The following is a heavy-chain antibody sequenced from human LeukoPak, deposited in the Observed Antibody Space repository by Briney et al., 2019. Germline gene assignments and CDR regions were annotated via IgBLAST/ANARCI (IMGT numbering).Heavy chain of an antibody. J-gene: IGHJ4*02. CDR3: ASLIPDKRNPKTQYSFDY. D-gene: IGHD1-14*01. CDR1: GGSISSYY. CDR2: IYYSGST. V-gene: IGHV4-59*01. Sequence: PSETLSLTCTVSGGSISSYYWSWIRQPPGKGLEWIGYIYYSGSTNYNPSLKSRVTISVDTAKNQFSLKLSSVPAADTAVYYCASLIPDKRNPKTQYSFDYWGQGTLVTVSS.